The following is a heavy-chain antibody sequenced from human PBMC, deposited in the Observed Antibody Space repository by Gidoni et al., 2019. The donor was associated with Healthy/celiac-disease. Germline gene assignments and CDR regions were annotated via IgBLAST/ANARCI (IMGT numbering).Heavy chain of an antibody. V-gene: IGHV1-18*01. J-gene: IGHJ4*02. CDR3: ALASIAVAGPPVY. CDR2: TSAYHGNT. D-gene: IGHD6-19*01. Sequence: QVQLVQSGAEVKKPGASVKVSCQASGYTFTSYGISWVRQAPGQGLELIGWTSAYHGNTNYAQKLQGRVTMTTDTATSTAYMALRSLRSDDTAVYYCALASIAVAGPPVYWGQGTLVTVSS. CDR1: GYTFTSYG.